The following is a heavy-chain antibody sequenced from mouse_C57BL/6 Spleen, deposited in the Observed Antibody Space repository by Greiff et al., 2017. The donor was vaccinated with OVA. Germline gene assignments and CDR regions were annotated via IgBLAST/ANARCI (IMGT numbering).Heavy chain of an antibody. CDR2: IDPSDSET. Sequence: QVQLQQPGAELVRPGSSVKLSCKASGYTFTSYWMHWVKQRPIQGLEWIGNIDPSDSETHYNQKFKDKATLTVDKSSSTAYMQLSSLTSEDSAVYYCASPGGFNYGGFAYRGQGTLVTVSA. V-gene: IGHV1-52*01. CDR3: ASPGGFNYGGFAY. J-gene: IGHJ3*01. CDR1: GYTFTSYW. D-gene: IGHD1-1*01.